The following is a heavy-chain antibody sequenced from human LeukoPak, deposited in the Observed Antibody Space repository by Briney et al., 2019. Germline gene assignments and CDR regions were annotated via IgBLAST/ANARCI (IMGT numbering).Heavy chain of an antibody. V-gene: IGHV4-34*01. Sequence: SETLSLTCAVYGGSFSGYYWSWIRQPPGKGLEWIGEINHSESTNYNPSLKSRVTISVDTSKNQFSLKLSSVTAADTAVYYCAGRIGDYSELVTLFDYWGQGTLVTVSS. CDR3: AGRIGDYSELVTLFDY. J-gene: IGHJ4*02. D-gene: IGHD4-17*01. CDR1: GGSFSGYY. CDR2: INHSEST.